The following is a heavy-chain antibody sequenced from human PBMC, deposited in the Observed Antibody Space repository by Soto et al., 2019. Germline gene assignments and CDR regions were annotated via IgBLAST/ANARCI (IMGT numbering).Heavy chain of an antibody. CDR2: IYFSGST. CDR3: ARGTSWSGMDV. D-gene: IGHD2-2*01. V-gene: IGHV4-59*01. Sequence: LSLTCSVSGGSISSFSWSWIRQPPGKGLEWIGYIYFSGSTNYNPSLKSRLTISVDTSKNRFSLNLSSVTAADTAVYYCARGTSWSGMDVWGQGTTVTVSS. CDR1: GGSISSFS. J-gene: IGHJ6*02.